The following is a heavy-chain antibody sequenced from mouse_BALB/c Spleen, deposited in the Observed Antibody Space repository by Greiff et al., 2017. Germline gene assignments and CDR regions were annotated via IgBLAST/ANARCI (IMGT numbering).Heavy chain of an antibody. J-gene: IGHJ2*01. CDR2: ISSGGSYT. CDR3: AGRSTGTDY. V-gene: IGHV5-6*01. CDR1: GFTFSSYG. Sequence: EVQVVESGGDLVKPGGSLKLSCAASGFTFSSYGMSWVRQTPDKRLEWVATISSGGSYTYYPDSVKGRFTISRDNAKNTLYLQMSSLKSEDTAMYYCAGRSTGTDYWGQGTTLTVSS. D-gene: IGHD4-1*01.